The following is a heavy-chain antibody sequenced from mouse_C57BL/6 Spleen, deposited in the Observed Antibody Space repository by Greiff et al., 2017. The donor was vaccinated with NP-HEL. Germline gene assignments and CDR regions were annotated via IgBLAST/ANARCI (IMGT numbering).Heavy chain of an antibody. CDR2: IHPNSGST. J-gene: IGHJ1*03. CDR3: ARDYDDGADRRDV. Sequence: VQLQQSGAELVKPGASVKLSCKASGYTFTSYWMHWVKQRPGQGLEWIGMIHPNSGSTNYNEKFKSKATLTVDKSSSTAYMQLSSLTSEDSAVYYCARDYDDGADRRDVWGTGTTVTVSS. D-gene: IGHD2-4*01. V-gene: IGHV1-64*01. CDR1: GYTFTSYW.